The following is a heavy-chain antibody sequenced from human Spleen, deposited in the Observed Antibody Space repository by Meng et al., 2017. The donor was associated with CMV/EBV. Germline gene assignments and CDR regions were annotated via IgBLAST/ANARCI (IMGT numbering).Heavy chain of an antibody. CDR1: EYTFAGYY. CDR3: ASGTQNFDS. V-gene: IGHV1-2*02. J-gene: IGHJ4*02. Sequence: KVCCKASEYTFAGYYMYWVRQAPGQGLEWMGWINPDSGGTNYAQKFQGRVTMTRDTSISTAYMELSRLRSDDTAVYYCASGTQNFDSWGQGTLVTVSS. CDR2: INPDSGGT.